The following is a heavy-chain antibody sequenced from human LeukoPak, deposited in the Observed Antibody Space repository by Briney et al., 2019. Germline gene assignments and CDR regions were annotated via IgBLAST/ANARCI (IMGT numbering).Heavy chain of an antibody. CDR1: GFTFSSYW. J-gene: IGHJ4*02. CDR3: ARHLSGITGYTYGRGIDY. D-gene: IGHD5-18*01. V-gene: IGHV3-7*01. CDR2: IKKDGSEK. Sequence: GGSLRLSCAASGFTFSSYWMSWVRQAPGKGLEWVANIKKDGSEKYYVDSVKGRFTISRDNAKKSLYLQMNSLRAKDTAVYYCARHLSGITGYTYGRGIDYWGQGTLLTVSS.